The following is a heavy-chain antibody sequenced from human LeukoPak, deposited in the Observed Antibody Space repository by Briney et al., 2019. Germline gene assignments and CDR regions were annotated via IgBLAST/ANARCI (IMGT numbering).Heavy chain of an antibody. CDR1: GGSISSGSYY. V-gene: IGHV4-61*02. CDR2: IYTSGST. D-gene: IGHD2/OR15-2a*01. CDR3: ARSERGYFLFDY. J-gene: IGHJ4*02. Sequence: PSQTLSLTCTVSGGSISSGSYYWSWIRRPAGKGLEWIGRIYTSGSTNYNPSLKSRVTISVDTSKNQFSLKLSSVTAADTAVYYCARSERGYFLFDYWGQGTLVTVSS.